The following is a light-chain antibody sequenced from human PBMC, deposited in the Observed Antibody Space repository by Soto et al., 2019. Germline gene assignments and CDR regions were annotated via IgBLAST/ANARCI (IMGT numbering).Light chain of an antibody. J-gene: IGKJ1*01. V-gene: IGKV3-20*01. CDR2: GAS. CDR1: QSVSSK. CDR3: QQYGSSPRT. Sequence: EILMMPSPATLAVSPGEGATLSCGASQSVSSKLAWYQQKPGQAPRLLIYGASSRATGIPERFSGSGSGTDFTLTISRLEPEDFEVYYCQQYGSSPRTFGQGTKVDIK.